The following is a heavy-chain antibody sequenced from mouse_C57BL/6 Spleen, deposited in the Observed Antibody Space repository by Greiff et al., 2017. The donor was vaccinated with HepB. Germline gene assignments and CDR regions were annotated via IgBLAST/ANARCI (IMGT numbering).Heavy chain of an antibody. CDR3: ARDYPY. J-gene: IGHJ2*01. Sequence: QVQLQQPGAELVKPGASVKLSCKASGYTFTSYWMQWVKQRPGQGLEWIGEIDPSDSYTNYTQKFKGKATLTVDTSSSTAYMQLSSLTSEESAVYYCARDYPYWGQGTTLTVSS. CDR2: IDPSDSYT. D-gene: IGHD2-4*01. V-gene: IGHV1-50*01. CDR1: GYTFTSYW.